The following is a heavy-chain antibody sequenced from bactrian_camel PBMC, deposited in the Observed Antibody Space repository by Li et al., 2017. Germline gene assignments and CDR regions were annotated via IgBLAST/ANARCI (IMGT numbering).Heavy chain of an antibody. D-gene: IGHD5*01. CDR2: VTAEGAS. CDR1: KNLYK. J-gene: IGHJ4*01. Sequence: HVQLVESGGGLVQPGGSLRLSCVASKNLYKMGWFRQVQGKEREGVAAVTAEGASDYAESVKGRFTVSRDNAKQTLYLEMNSLKPEDTAMYYCAADPVYPGCYCTGEYCLDRDYNYRGRGTQVTVS. V-gene: IGHV3S53*01. CDR3: AADPVYPGCYCTGEYCLDRDYNY.